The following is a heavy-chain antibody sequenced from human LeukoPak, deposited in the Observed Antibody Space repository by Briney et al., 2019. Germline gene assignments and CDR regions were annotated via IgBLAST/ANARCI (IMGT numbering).Heavy chain of an antibody. CDR1: GRTFSSYA. CDR3: TETNPNRWFDP. D-gene: IGHD1/OR15-1a*01. J-gene: IGHJ5*02. Sequence: SVKVSRKASGRTFSSYAISWVRQAPGQGLEWMGRIIPILGIANYAQKFQGRVTITADKSTSTAYMELSSLRSEDTAVCYCTETNPNRWFDPWGQGTLVTVSS. CDR2: IIPILGIA. V-gene: IGHV1-69*04.